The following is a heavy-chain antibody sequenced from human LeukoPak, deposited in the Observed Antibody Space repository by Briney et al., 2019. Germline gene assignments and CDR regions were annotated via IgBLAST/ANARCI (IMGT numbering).Heavy chain of an antibody. CDR1: GYTFTGYY. D-gene: IGHD3-16*01. V-gene: IGHV1-2*02. J-gene: IGHJ6*02. Sequence: DSVKVSCKASGYTFTGYYLHWVRQAPGQGLEWMGWINTISGDTNYAQKFQGRVTMTRDTSISTAYMELSRLRSDDTAVYYCGRVGGRIGANYAMDVWGQGTTVTASS. CDR2: INTISGDT. CDR3: GRVGGRIGANYAMDV.